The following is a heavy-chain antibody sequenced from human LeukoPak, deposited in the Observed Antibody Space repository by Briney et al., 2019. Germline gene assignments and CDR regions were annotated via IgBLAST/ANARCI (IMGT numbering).Heavy chain of an antibody. Sequence: GGSLRLSCAAYGFTFSSYSMNLVRQAPGKGLEWVSSISSSSSYIYYADSVKGRFTISRDNSKNTLYLQMNSLRAEDTAVYYCAKVVRKAVAAPFDYWGQGTLVTVSS. CDR1: GFTFSSYS. D-gene: IGHD6-19*01. V-gene: IGHV3-21*04. J-gene: IGHJ4*02. CDR3: AKVVRKAVAAPFDY. CDR2: ISSSSSYI.